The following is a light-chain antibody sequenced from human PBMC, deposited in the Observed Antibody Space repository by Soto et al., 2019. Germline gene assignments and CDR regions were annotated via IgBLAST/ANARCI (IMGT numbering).Light chain of an antibody. CDR3: SSYAGSNNF. CDR2: EVS. J-gene: IGLJ1*01. V-gene: IGLV2-8*01. Sequence: QSALTQPPSASGSPGQSVTISCTGTSSDVGGYNYVSWYQQHPGKAPKLMIYEVSKRPSGVPDRFSGSKSGNTASLTVSGLQAEDEAAYYCSSYAGSNNFFGTGTKVTVL. CDR1: SSDVGGYNY.